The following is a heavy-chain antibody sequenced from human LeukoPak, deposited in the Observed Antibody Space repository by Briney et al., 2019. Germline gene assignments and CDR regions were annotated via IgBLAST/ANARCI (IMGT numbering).Heavy chain of an antibody. J-gene: IGHJ4*02. D-gene: IGHD4-17*01. Sequence: GGSLRLSCAASGFTFSSYWMSWVRQAPGKGLELVANINQDGSEKYYVDSVKGQFTISRDNAKNSLYLQMNSLRDEDTAVYYCARDSSRVTTVKYWGQGTLVTVSS. CDR3: ARDSSRVTTVKY. V-gene: IGHV3-7*01. CDR1: GFTFSSYW. CDR2: INQDGSEK.